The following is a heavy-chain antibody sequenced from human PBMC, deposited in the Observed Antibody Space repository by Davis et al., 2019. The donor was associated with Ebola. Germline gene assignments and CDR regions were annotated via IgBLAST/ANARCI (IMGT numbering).Heavy chain of an antibody. V-gene: IGHV3-64D*08. CDR2: ISSNGGST. J-gene: IGHJ5*02. CDR1: GFTFSSYA. Sequence: GESLKISCSASGFTFSSYAMHWVRQAPGKGLEYVSAISSNGGSTYYADSVKGRFTISRDNSKNTLYLQMSSLRAEDTAVYYCVKGRYGSGIGPNWFDPWGQGTLVTVSS. CDR3: VKGRYGSGIGPNWFDP. D-gene: IGHD3-10*01.